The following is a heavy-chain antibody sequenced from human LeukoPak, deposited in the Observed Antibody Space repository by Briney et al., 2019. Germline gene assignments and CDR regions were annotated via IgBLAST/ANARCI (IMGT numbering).Heavy chain of an antibody. CDR3: ATKYSGSYYRPFDY. V-gene: IGHV1-24*01. D-gene: IGHD1-26*01. J-gene: IGHJ4*02. Sequence: ASVKVSCKASGYTFTSYYMHWVRQAPGQGLEWMGGFDPEDGETIYAQKFQGRVTVTEDTSTDTAYMELSSLRSEDTAVYYCATKYSGSYYRPFDYWGQGTLVTVSS. CDR2: FDPEDGET. CDR1: GYTFTSYY.